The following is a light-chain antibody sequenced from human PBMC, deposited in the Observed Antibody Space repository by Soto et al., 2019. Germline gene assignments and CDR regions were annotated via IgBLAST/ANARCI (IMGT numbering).Light chain of an antibody. CDR2: GNT. CDR1: SSNIGAGYD. CDR3: LSFDSSLSVV. Sequence: QSVLTQPPSVSGAPGQRVTISCTGSSSNIGAGYDVSWYQQLPGRAPKLIIYGNTNRPSGVPDRFSGSKSGTSASLAITGLQAEDEADYYCLSFDSSLSVVFGGGTKLTVL. V-gene: IGLV1-40*01. J-gene: IGLJ2*01.